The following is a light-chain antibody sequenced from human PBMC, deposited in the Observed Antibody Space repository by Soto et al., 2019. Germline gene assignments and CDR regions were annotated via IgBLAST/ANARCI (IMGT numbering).Light chain of an antibody. CDR3: CSYTRSSTLL. J-gene: IGLJ2*01. CDR2: EVI. Sequence: QSVLTQPASVSGSTGQSITISCTGTSSDVGRYNDVSWYQQHPGRAPRLIVYEVINRPAGVSNRFSGSKSGNTASLTISGLHAADEADYYCCSYTRSSTLLFGGGIKLTVL. CDR1: SSDVGRYND. V-gene: IGLV2-14*01.